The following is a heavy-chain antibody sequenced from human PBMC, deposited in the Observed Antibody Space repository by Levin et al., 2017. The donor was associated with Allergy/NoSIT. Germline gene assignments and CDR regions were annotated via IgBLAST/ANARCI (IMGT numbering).Heavy chain of an antibody. CDR3: ARDYFGSRSSWVAFDI. V-gene: IGHV3-53*01. CDR1: GLTVISEY. D-gene: IGHD3-10*01. J-gene: IGHJ3*02. Sequence: GESLKISCAASGLTVISEYMSWVRQPPGKGLEWVSVIKSSGNTDYGDSVKGRFTISRDTSKNTLYLQMNSLTPDDTAVYYCARDYFGSRSSWVAFDIWGQGTMVTVSS. CDR2: IKSSGNT.